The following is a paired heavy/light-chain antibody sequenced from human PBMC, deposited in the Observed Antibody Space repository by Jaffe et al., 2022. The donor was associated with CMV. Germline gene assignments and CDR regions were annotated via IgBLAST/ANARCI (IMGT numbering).Heavy chain of an antibody. D-gene: IGHD6-25*01. Sequence: QVQLVQSGAEVKKSGASVRVSCKASGYTFSDYYINWVRQAPGQGLEWMGWINPKSGDTNYAQRSQDRVTLTRDTSISTVYMELSRLRSDDTAVYYCAAAATLADFDYWGQGTLVTVSS. CDR3: AAAATLADFDY. V-gene: IGHV1-2*02. J-gene: IGHJ4*02. CDR2: INPKSGDT. CDR1: GYTFSDYY.
Light chain of an antibody. J-gene: IGLJ1*01. V-gene: IGLV1-40*01. CDR1: SSNIGAGYG. CDR3: QSYDSSLSGFV. CDR2: GNR. Sequence: QSVLTQPPSVSGAPGQRVTISCTGSSSNIGAGYGVHWYQQLPGTAPKLLIYGNRNRPSGVPGRFSGSKSGTSASLAITGLQAEDEADYYCQSYDSSLSGFVFGTGTKVTVL.